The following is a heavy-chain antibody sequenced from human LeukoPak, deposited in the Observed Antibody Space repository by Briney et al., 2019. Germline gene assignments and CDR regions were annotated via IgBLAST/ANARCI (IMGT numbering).Heavy chain of an antibody. D-gene: IGHD5-18*01. CDR2: IYYSGST. J-gene: IGHJ6*03. V-gene: IGHV4-59*01. CDR3: ARDSDSYGYYYMDV. Sequence: SETLSLTCTVSGGSFSGYYWNWIRQPPGKGLEWIGYIYYSGSTNYNPSLKSRVTISVDTSKNQFSLRLSSVTAADTAVYFCARDSDSYGYYYMDVWGKGTTVTVSS. CDR1: GGSFSGYY.